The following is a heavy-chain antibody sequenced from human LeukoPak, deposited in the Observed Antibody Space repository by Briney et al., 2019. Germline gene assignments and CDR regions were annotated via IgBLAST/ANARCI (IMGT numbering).Heavy chain of an antibody. V-gene: IGHV3-30*18. D-gene: IGHD3-22*01. CDR2: ISYDGSNK. Sequence: PGGSLRLSCAASGFTFSSYGMHWVRQAPGKGLEWVAVISYDGSNKYYADSVKGRFTISRDNSKNTLYLQMNSLRAEDTAVYYCAKTLEPIVVELLDAFDIWGQGTMVTVSS. CDR3: AKTLEPIVVELLDAFDI. J-gene: IGHJ3*02. CDR1: GFTFSSYG.